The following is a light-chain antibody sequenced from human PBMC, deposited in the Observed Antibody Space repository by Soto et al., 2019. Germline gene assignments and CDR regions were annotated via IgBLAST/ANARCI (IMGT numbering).Light chain of an antibody. Sequence: EIVLTQSPGTLSLSPGERATLSCRASQSVSSSYLAWYQHKPGQAPRLLIYGASSRATGIPDRFSGSGSGTDFNLTISRLEPESVAVYYCQQYDTSPLTFGGGTKVEIK. V-gene: IGKV3-20*01. CDR2: GAS. CDR3: QQYDTSPLT. J-gene: IGKJ4*01. CDR1: QSVSSSY.